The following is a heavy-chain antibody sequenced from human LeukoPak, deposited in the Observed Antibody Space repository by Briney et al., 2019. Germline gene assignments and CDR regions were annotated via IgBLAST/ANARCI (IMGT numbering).Heavy chain of an antibody. CDR1: GYTLTELS. V-gene: IGHV1-24*01. J-gene: IGHJ3*02. CDR2: FDPEDGET. Sequence: ASVRVSCKVSGYTLTELSMHWVRQAPGKGLEWMGGFDPEDGETIYAQKFQGRVTMTEDTSTDTAYMELSSLRSEDTAVYYCATGPDENDSSGKTGDAFDIWGQGTMVTVSS. CDR3: ATGPDENDSSGKTGDAFDI. D-gene: IGHD3-22*01.